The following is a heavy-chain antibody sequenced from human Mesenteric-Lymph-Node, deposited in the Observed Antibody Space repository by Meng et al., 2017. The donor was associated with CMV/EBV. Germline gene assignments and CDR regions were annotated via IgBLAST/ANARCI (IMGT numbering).Heavy chain of an antibody. CDR1: GFTFSDYG. CDR2: IHYDTRSI. Sequence: GESLKISCVASGFTFSDYGMHWVRQAPGKGLEWVTFIHYDTRSIDYADSVKGRFTISRDDSKNTLYLQMNSLRPEDTAMYYCARGGPQLTFDPWGQGTLVTVSS. CDR3: ARGGPQLTFDP. V-gene: IGHV3-30*02. J-gene: IGHJ5*02. D-gene: IGHD5-18*01.